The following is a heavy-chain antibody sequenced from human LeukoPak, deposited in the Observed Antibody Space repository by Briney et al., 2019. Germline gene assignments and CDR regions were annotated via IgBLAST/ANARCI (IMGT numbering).Heavy chain of an antibody. V-gene: IGHV4-34*01. CDR3: ARGQSQRDY. J-gene: IGHJ4*02. CDR2: VNHSGRT. Sequence: SETLSLTCAAYGGSFSGYFWSWIRQPPGKGLEWIGEVNHSGRTNYNPSLKSRVTISVDTSKNQFSLNLRSVTAADTAVYYCARGQSQRDYWGQGTLVTVSS. CDR1: GGSFSGYF.